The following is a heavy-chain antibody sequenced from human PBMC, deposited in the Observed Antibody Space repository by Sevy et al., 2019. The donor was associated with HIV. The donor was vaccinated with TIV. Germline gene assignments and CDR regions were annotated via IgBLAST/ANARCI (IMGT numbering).Heavy chain of an antibody. Sequence: GGYLRLSCAASGFSFSTHAMHWVRQAPGKGLEWVAVISFDGSDKYYSDSVKGRFTISRDDSKNTLLLQMSSLRAEDTAPSYRARDAGYSTVWYPGYWGQGTLVTVSS. D-gene: IGHD6-19*01. V-gene: IGHV3-30*03. J-gene: IGHJ4*02. CDR1: GFSFSTHA. CDR3: ARDAGYSTVWYPGY. CDR2: ISFDGSDK.